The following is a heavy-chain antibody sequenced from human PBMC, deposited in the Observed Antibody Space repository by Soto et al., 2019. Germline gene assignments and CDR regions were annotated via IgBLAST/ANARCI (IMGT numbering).Heavy chain of an antibody. CDR3: ARDVRQKLWVEGLNAMDD. Sequence: QVQLVQSGPELKKPGASVTVSCKASGYTFTSFGISWMRQAPGQGLEWMGWISGYNGQTNYAQKFRGRVTFSTDTSTTTSYKDLRSLRSNATAMYYRARDVRQKLWVEGLNAMDDWGQATTVIVSS. CDR1: GYTFTSFG. D-gene: IGHD5-18*01. CDR2: ISGYNGQT. V-gene: IGHV1-18*01. J-gene: IGHJ6*02.